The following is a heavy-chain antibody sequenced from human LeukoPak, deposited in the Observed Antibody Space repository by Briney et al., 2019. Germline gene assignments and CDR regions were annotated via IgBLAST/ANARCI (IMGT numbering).Heavy chain of an antibody. Sequence: PGGSLRLSCAASGFTFSSYVMHWVRQASGKGLEWVGRIRGKANNYATTYAASLTGRFTISRDDSKNTVFLQMNSLTTEDTAVYYCTSQKYDILAGFYFYWGQGTLVTVSS. V-gene: IGHV3-73*01. J-gene: IGHJ4*01. CDR2: IRGKANNYAT. D-gene: IGHD3-9*01. CDR1: GFTFSSYV. CDR3: TSQKYDILAGFYFY.